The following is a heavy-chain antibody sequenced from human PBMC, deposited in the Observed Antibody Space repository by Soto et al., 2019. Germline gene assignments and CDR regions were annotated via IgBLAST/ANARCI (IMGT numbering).Heavy chain of an antibody. J-gene: IGHJ4*02. Sequence: QVQLVQSGAEVKKPGASVKVSCKASGYIFPNYVIAWVRQAPGQGLEWMGWISAHNGDTSYAQKLQGRVTMPADTSTTTAYMELRSLSSDDTAVYYCARTPPVNYYFDYWGQGTLVTVSS. V-gene: IGHV1-18*01. CDR3: ARTPPVNYYFDY. CDR1: GYIFPNYV. CDR2: ISAHNGDT.